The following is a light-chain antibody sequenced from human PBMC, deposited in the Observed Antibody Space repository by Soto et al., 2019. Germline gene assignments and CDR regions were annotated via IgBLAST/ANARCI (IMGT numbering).Light chain of an antibody. J-gene: IGKJ2*01. CDR2: GAS. V-gene: IGKV3-15*01. Sequence: EIVMTQSPATLSVSPGERATLSCRASQSITNNLAWYQQKPGQAPRLIIYGASTRATAIPARFSGSGFGTEFTLTISSLQSEDFAVYYCQQYNDCPPSTFGQGTKVEI. CDR3: QQYNDCPPST. CDR1: QSITNN.